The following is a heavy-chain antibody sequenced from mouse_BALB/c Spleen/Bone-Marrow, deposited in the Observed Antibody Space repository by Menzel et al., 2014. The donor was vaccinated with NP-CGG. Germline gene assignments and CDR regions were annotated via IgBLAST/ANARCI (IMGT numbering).Heavy chain of an antibody. V-gene: IGHV5-12*02. J-gene: IGHJ4*01. CDR1: GFTFSDYY. CDR2: ITKGGGST. D-gene: IGHD4-1*01. Sequence: EVQLVESGGGLVQPGGSLKLSCATSGFTFSDYYMYWVRQTPEKRLEWVAYITKGGGSTYYPDIVKGRFTISRDNAKNTLYLQMSHLKSEDTAMYYCARQLAYAMDDWGQGTSVTVSS. CDR3: ARQLAYAMDD.